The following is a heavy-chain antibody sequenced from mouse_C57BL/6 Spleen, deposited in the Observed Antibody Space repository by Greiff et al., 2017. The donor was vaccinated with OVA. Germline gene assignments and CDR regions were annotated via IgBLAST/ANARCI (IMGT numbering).Heavy chain of an antibody. CDR2: IDPSDSYT. V-gene: IGHV1-50*01. D-gene: IGHD1-1*01. Sequence: QVQLKQPGAELVKPGASVKLSCKASGYTFTSYWMQWVKQRPGQGLEWIGEIDPSDSYTNYNQKFKGKATLTVDTSSSTAYMQLSSLTSEDSAVYYCARRGYYYGSTWFAYWGQGTLVTVSA. J-gene: IGHJ3*01. CDR1: GYTFTSYW. CDR3: ARRGYYYGSTWFAY.